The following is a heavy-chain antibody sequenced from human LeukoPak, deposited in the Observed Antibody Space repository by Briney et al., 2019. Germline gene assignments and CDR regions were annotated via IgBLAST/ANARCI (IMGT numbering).Heavy chain of an antibody. CDR3: ARAEDIVATGALDY. CDR1: GFTVSSNY. Sequence: GGSLRLPCAASGFTVSSNYMSWVRQAPGKALECVSVIYSGGSTYYADSVKGRFTISRDNSKNTLYLQMNSLRAEDTAVYYCARAEDIVATGALDYWGQGTLVTVSS. D-gene: IGHD5-12*01. J-gene: IGHJ4*02. V-gene: IGHV3-53*01. CDR2: IYSGGST.